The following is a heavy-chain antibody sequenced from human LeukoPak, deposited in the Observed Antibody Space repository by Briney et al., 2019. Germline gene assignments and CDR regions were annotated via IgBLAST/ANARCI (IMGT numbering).Heavy chain of an antibody. Sequence: SETLSLTCTVSGDSISSHCWSWIRQPPGKGLEWIGYIYYSGSTNYNPSLKSRVTISVDTSKNQFSLKLSSVTAADTAVYYCASSSGGSSGTFDYWGQGTLVTVSS. CDR1: GDSISSHC. J-gene: IGHJ4*02. D-gene: IGHD6-19*01. CDR3: ASSSGGSSGTFDY. V-gene: IGHV4-59*11. CDR2: IYYSGST.